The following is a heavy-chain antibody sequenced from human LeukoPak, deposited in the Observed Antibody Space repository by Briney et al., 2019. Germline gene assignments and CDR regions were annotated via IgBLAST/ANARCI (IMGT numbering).Heavy chain of an antibody. V-gene: IGHV4-59*02. CDR2: IYYSGST. J-gene: IGHJ4*02. CDR3: ARDLGSGFFDY. Sequence: PSETLSLTCSVSGVSVSSYYWSWIRQPPGKGLEWIGYIYYSGSTNYNPSLKSRVTISVDTSKNQFSLKLSSVTAADTAVYYCARDLGSGFFDYWGQGTLVTVSS. CDR1: GVSVSSYY. D-gene: IGHD3-22*01.